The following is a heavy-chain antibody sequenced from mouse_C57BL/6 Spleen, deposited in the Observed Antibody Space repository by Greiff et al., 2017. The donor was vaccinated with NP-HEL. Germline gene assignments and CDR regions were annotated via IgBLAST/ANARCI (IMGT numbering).Heavy chain of an antibody. CDR2: FYPGSGSI. V-gene: IGHV1-62-2*01. D-gene: IGHD4-1*01. CDR3: ARHEETLANWDYFDY. CDR1: GYTFTEYT. J-gene: IGHJ2*01. Sequence: VQVVESGAELVKPGASVKLSCKASGYTFTEYTIHWVKQRSGQGLEWIGWFYPGSGSIKYNEKFKDKATLTADKSSSTVYMELSRLTSEDSAVYFCARHEETLANWDYFDYWGQGTTLTVSS.